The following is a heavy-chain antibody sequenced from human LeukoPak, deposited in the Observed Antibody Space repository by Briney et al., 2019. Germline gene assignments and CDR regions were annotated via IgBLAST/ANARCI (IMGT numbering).Heavy chain of an antibody. D-gene: IGHD6-19*01. CDR1: GGTFSSYA. J-gene: IGHJ6*03. CDR2: IIPIFGTA. CDR3: ARGRSSGWGHYYYMDV. V-gene: IGHV1-69*05. Sequence: SVKVSCKASGGTFSSYAISWVRQAPGQGLEWMGGIIPIFGTANYAQKFQGRVTITTDESTSTAYMELSSLRSEDTAVYYCARGRSSGWGHYYYMDVWGKGTTVTVSS.